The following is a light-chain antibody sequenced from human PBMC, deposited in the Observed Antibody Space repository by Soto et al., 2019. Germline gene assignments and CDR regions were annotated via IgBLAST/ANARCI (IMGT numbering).Light chain of an antibody. CDR1: QSINSW. V-gene: IGKV1-5*03. CDR2: KAS. J-gene: IGKJ1*01. Sequence: DIQMTQSPSSLSAFIGDRVTITCRASQSINSWLAWYQQKPGKAPKLLIYKASNLETGCPSRFSGSGSGTEFTLTISSLLPDDFATYYCQQYDGYWTFGQGTKVEIK. CDR3: QQYDGYWT.